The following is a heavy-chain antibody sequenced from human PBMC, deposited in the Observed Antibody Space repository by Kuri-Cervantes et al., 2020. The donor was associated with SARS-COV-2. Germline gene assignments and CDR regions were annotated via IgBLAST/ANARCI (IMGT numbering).Heavy chain of an antibody. CDR2: ISSSGSTT. Sequence: GESLKISCAASGFTFSSYEMNWVRQAPGKGLEWVSCISSSGSTTYYADSVKGRFTISRDNSKNTLYLQMNSLRAEDTAVYYCAKSYDFWSGWFDPWGQGTLVTVSS. V-gene: IGHV3-48*03. CDR1: GFTFSSYE. J-gene: IGHJ5*02. CDR3: AKSYDFWSGWFDP. D-gene: IGHD3-3*01.